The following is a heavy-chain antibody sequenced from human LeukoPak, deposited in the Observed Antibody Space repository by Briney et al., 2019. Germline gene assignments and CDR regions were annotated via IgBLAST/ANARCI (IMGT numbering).Heavy chain of an antibody. D-gene: IGHD3-22*01. V-gene: IGHV4-39*01. CDR1: GGSISSSSYY. Sequence: SETLSLTCVVSGGSISSSSYYWAWIRQPPGKGLEWLGSIYHSGSTYYSPSLKSRLTMSVDTYKNQFSLKLSSLTAADTAVYYCARLRSNYYQSTGYFDNWGQGTLVTVSS. J-gene: IGHJ4*02. CDR2: IYHSGST. CDR3: ARLRSNYYQSTGYFDN.